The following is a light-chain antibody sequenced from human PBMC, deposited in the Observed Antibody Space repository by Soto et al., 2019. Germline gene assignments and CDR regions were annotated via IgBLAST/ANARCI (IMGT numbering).Light chain of an antibody. CDR3: AAWDDSLNGYV. J-gene: IGLJ1*01. V-gene: IGLV1-44*01. CDR1: SSNIGRNT. CDR2: NNN. Sequence: QSALTQPPSASGTPGQRVTISCSGSSSNIGRNTVSWYQQVPITAPKLLIYNNNQRPSGVPDRFSGSKSGTSASLAISGLQSEDEANYYCAAWDDSLNGYVFGTGTKVTVL.